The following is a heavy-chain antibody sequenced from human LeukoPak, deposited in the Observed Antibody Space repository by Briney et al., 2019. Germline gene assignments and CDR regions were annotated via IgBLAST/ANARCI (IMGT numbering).Heavy chain of an antibody. D-gene: IGHD2-15*01. Sequence: SETLSLTCTVSGYSISSGYYWGWIRRPPGKGLEWIGSIYHSGSTYYNPSPKSRVTISVDTSKNQFSLKLSSVTAADTAVYYCARAGDIVVVVASDWAFDIWGQGTMVTVSS. CDR3: ARAGDIVVVVASDWAFDI. J-gene: IGHJ3*02. CDR1: GYSISSGYY. V-gene: IGHV4-38-2*02. CDR2: IYHSGST.